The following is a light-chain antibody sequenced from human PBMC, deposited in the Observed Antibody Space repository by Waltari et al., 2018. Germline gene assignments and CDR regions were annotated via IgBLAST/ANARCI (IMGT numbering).Light chain of an antibody. Sequence: DTQMTQSPSSLSASVGDRVTITCRASQSISTSLNWFQQKPGTVPKLLIYNTFTLKGGVPSRFSGSGSGTDFTLTISSLQPEDFAVYYCQQSYILPWTFGQGTKVEMK. CDR3: QQSYILPWT. CDR1: QSISTS. V-gene: IGKV1-39*01. CDR2: NTF. J-gene: IGKJ1*01.